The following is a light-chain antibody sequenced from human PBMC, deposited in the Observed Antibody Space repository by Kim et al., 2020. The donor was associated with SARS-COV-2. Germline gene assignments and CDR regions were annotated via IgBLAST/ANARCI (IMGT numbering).Light chain of an antibody. CDR1: QSVSSN. CDR3: QQYNKWSPMYT. CDR2: GAS. V-gene: IGKV3-15*01. J-gene: IGKJ2*01. Sequence: EIVMTQSPATLSVSPGERATLSCRASQSVSSNLSWYQQKPGQAPRLLIYGASTRATGIPARFSGSGSGTEFTLTISSLQSEDFAVYYCQQYNKWSPMYTWGQGTRLEI.